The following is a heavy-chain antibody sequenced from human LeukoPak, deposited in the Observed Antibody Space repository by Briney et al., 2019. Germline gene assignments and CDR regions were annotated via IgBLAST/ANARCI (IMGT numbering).Heavy chain of an antibody. CDR2: IYYRGTT. CDR1: GGSVSSGSDY. D-gene: IGHD3-9*01. J-gene: IGHJ4*02. V-gene: IGHV4-61*01. CDR3: ARGHFDILTGYYIEY. Sequence: SETLSLTCTVSGGSVSSGSDYWSWIRQPPGKGLEWIGYIYYRGTTNYNPSLKSRATISVDTSKKQFPLKLSFVTAADTAVYYCARGHFDILTGYYIEYWGQGTLVTVSS.